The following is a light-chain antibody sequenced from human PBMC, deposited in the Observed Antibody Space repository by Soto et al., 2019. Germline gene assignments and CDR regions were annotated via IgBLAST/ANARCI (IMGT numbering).Light chain of an antibody. CDR3: QQIYSAPLT. CDR2: AAS. CDR1: QTITTY. V-gene: IGKV1-39*01. J-gene: IGKJ4*01. Sequence: DIQMTQSPSSLFASVGDSVTITCRASQTITTYLNWYRQKPGKAHKLLIYAASSLQSGVPSRFSGSGSETEFTRTISSLQPEDYATYFCQQIYSAPLTFGGGTKVEIK.